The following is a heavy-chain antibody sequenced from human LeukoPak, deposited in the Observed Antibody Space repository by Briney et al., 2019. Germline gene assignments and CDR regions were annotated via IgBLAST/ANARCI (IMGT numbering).Heavy chain of an antibody. Sequence: SGPTLVKPTQTLTLTCTFSGFSLSTSGVGVGWIRQPPGKALEWLALIYWNDDKRYSPSLKSRLTITKDTSKNQVVLTMTNMDPVDTATYYCAHSPYYDFWSGYSEYYFDCWGQGTLVTVSS. D-gene: IGHD3-3*01. CDR3: AHSPYYDFWSGYSEYYFDC. CDR2: IYWNDDK. CDR1: GFSLSTSGVG. V-gene: IGHV2-5*01. J-gene: IGHJ4*02.